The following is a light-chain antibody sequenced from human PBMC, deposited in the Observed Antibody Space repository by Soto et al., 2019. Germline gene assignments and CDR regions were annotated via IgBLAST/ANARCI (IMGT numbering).Light chain of an antibody. J-gene: IGKJ2*01. CDR3: QQSHGIPYT. V-gene: IGKV1-39*01. Sequence: DIQMTQSPSSLSASVGDRVTIACLASQTITGYLNWYQQKPGKAPKLLIYAASTLQSGVPSRFSGSGSGTDFTLTISSLQPEDFATYYCQQSHGIPYTFGQGTKLEIK. CDR1: QTITGY. CDR2: AAS.